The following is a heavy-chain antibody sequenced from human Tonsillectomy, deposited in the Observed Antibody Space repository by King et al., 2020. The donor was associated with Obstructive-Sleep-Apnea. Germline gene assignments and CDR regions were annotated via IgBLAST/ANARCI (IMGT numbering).Heavy chain of an antibody. CDR2: INHSGST. Sequence: VQLQQWGAGLLKPSETLSLTCAVYGGSFSGYYWSWIRQPPGKGLEWIGEINHSGSTNFNPSLKSRVTISVDTSKNQCSLKLSSVTAADTAVYYCARAYLGYCSSTSCFGKWFDPWGQGTLVTVSS. V-gene: IGHV4-34*01. CDR3: ARAYLGYCSSTSCFGKWFDP. CDR1: GGSFSGYY. D-gene: IGHD2-2*01. J-gene: IGHJ5*02.